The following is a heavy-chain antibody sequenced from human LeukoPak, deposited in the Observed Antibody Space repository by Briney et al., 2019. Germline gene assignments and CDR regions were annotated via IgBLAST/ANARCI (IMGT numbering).Heavy chain of an antibody. CDR1: GGSITSSNYY. Sequence: PSETLSLTCTVSGGSITSSNYYWGWIRQPPGKGREWIGTMYSSGSTYHNPSLKSRVTMSVDTSKNQFSLRLSSVTAADTAVYYCASPAAPGTFYYYMDVWGKGTTVTVSS. J-gene: IGHJ6*03. D-gene: IGHD3-10*01. V-gene: IGHV4-39*01. CDR2: MYSSGST. CDR3: ASPAAPGTFYYYMDV.